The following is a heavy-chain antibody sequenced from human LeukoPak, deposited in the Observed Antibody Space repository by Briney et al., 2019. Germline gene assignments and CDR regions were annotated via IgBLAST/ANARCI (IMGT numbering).Heavy chain of an antibody. V-gene: IGHV1-69*13. D-gene: IGHD3-22*01. CDR1: GGTFSSYA. J-gene: IGHJ4*02. CDR3: ARSYYYDSSGYYQNTFDFDY. CDR2: IIPIFGTA. Sequence: RASVTVSFTASGGTFSSYAISWVRQAPGQGLEWMGGIIPIFGTANYAQKFQGRVTITADESTSTAYMELSSLRSEDTAVYYCARSYYYDSSGYYQNTFDFDYWGQGTLVTVSS.